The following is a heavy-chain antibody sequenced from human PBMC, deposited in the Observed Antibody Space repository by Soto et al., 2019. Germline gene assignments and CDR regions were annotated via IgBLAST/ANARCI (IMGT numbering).Heavy chain of an antibody. CDR1: GGTFSSYA. D-gene: IGHD2-2*01. V-gene: IGHV1-69*01. Sequence: QVQLVQSGAEVKKPGSSVKVSCKASGGTFSSYAISWVRQAPGQGLEWMGGIIPISDTTNYAQKFQGRVTITADESTSSTDKKLRSSMSAEEAAVYCGARPRSSTSSEENYYYYYGMDVWGQGTTVTVSS. J-gene: IGHJ6*02. CDR3: ARPRSSTSSEENYYYYYGMDV. CDR2: IIPISDTT.